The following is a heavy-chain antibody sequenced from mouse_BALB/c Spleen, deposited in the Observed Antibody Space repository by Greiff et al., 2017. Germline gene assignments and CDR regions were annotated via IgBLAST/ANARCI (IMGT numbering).Heavy chain of an antibody. J-gene: IGHJ2*01. D-gene: IGHD2-1*01. CDR3: ARYGNYYFDY. CDR2: IDPENGNT. Sequence: VQLKESGAELVRPGALVKLSCKASGFNIKDYYMHWVKQRPEQGLEWIGWIDPENGNTIYDPKFQGKASITADTSSNTAYLQLSSLTSEDTAVYYCARYGNYYFDYWGQGTTLTVSS. V-gene: IGHV14-1*02. CDR1: GFNIKDYY.